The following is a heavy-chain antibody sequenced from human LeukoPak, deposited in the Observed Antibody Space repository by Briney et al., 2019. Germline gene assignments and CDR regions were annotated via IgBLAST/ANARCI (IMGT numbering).Heavy chain of an antibody. CDR1: GDSISESGWS. D-gene: IGHD1-1*01. J-gene: IGHJ5*02. CDR2: VDYSGSA. V-gene: IGHV4-39*01. Sequence: SETLSLTCIVSGDSISESGWSWGWIRQPPGKGLEWIGNVDYSGSAYYNPSLKSRVTLSVDTSKNQFSLRVNSVTAADTATYYCVRRGQLVLEWNGSWFDPWGQGTLIIVSS. CDR3: VRRGQLVLEWNGSWFDP.